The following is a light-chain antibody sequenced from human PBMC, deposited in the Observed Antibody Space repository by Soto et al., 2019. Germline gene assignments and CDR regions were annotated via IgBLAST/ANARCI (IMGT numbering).Light chain of an antibody. J-gene: IGKJ1*01. V-gene: IGKV1-39*01. Sequence: DIQMTQSPSSLSASVGDRVTITCRAGQSILNYLICYQLKPGKAPRLLMYGAASLQSGVPSRFSGSGSGTDFTLTISSLQPDDFATYCCQHYGGMWTFGQGTKVDIK. CDR2: GAA. CDR3: QHYGGMWT. CDR1: QSILNY.